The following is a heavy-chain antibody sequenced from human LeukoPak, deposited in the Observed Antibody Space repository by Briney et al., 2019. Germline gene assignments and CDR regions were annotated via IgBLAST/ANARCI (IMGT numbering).Heavy chain of an antibody. Sequence: GGSLRLSCAASGFTFSSYGMHWVRQAPGKGLEWVAVISYDGSNKYYADSVKGRFSISRDNSKNTLYLQMNSLRPEDTAVFYYAKGGGGSYLRFDYWGQGTLVTVSS. CDR1: GFTFSSYG. D-gene: IGHD1-26*01. V-gene: IGHV3-30*18. CDR2: ISYDGSNK. CDR3: AKGGGGSYLRFDY. J-gene: IGHJ4*02.